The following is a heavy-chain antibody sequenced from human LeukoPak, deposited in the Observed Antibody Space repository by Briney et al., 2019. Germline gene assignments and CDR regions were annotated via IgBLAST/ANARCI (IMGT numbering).Heavy chain of an antibody. CDR1: GGSTSSGSYY. J-gene: IGHJ6*02. CDR3: ARGITIFGVVTAMDV. CDR2: IYTSGST. Sequence: PSQSLSLTCTVSGGSTSSGSYYWSWIRQPAGKGLEWMGRIYTSGSTNYNPSPKSRVTISVDTSKNQFSLKLSPVTAADTAVYYCARGITIFGVVTAMDVWGQGTTVTVSS. V-gene: IGHV4-61*02. D-gene: IGHD3-3*01.